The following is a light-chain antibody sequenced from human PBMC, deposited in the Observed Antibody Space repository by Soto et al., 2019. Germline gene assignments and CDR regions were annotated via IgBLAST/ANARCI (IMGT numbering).Light chain of an antibody. Sequence: IQLTQSPSFLSAYVGDRVNITCRACQGISSYLAWYQHKPGKAPKLLIYAVSTVQSRVPSRFSGTESGTEFTLTLSSLQPEDFATYYCQQLKSYPQSTFGGGTKVEI. CDR1: QGISSY. CDR2: AVS. J-gene: IGKJ4*01. CDR3: QQLKSYPQST. V-gene: IGKV1-9*01.